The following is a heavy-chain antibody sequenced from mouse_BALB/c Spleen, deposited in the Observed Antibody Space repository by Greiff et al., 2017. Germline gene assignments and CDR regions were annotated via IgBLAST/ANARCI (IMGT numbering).Heavy chain of an antibody. D-gene: IGHD1-1*01. CDR2: ISYSGST. V-gene: IGHV3-2*02. CDR1: GYSITSDYA. J-gene: IGHJ4*01. Sequence: EVQLVESGPGLVKPSQSLSLTCTVTGYSITSDYAWNWIRQFPGNKLEWMGYISYSGSTSYNPSLKSRISITRDTSKNQFFLQLNSVTTEDTATYYCEGFFYYSSSLYYYAMDYWGQGTSVTVSS. CDR3: EGFFYYSSSLYYYAMDY.